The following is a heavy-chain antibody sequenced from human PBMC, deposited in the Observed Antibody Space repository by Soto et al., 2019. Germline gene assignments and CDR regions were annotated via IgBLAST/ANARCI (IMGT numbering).Heavy chain of an antibody. V-gene: IGHV1-69*02. Sequence: QVQLVQSGAEVKQPGSSVKVSCKASGVTFNNSTVNWVRQAPGQGLEWMGRFTPILGVANNAQKFQGRLTLSVEKSTSTAYMELSSLRSEDTAVYYCARPSTTATGGVEQWGQGTLVIVSP. CDR2: FTPILGVA. J-gene: IGHJ4*02. D-gene: IGHD2-8*02. CDR1: GVTFNNST. CDR3: ARPSTTATGGVEQ.